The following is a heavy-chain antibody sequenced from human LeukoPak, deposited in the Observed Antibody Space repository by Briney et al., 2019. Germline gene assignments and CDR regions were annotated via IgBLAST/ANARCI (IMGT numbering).Heavy chain of an antibody. CDR1: GGSISSYY. D-gene: IGHD5-12*01. CDR3: ARDRGYSGYDFQYYYYYGMDV. CDR2: IYYSGST. Sequence: SETLSLTCTVSGGSISSYYWSWIRQPPGKGLEWIGYIYYSGSTNYNPSLKSRVTISVDTSKNQFSLKLSSVTAADTAVCYCARDRGYSGYDFQYYYYYGMDVWGQGTTVTVSS. J-gene: IGHJ6*02. V-gene: IGHV4-59*01.